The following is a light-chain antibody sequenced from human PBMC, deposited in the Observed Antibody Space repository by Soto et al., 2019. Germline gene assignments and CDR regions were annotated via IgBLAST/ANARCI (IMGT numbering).Light chain of an antibody. CDR3: QQLNCQLT. V-gene: IGKV1-9*01. CDR2: AAS. CDR1: QGISSY. Sequence: IQLTHSPPSLSASVADRVTITSRASQGISSYLAWYQQKPGKAPKLLIYAASTLQSGVPSRFSGSGSGTDFTLTISGLPPEDFTTYCCQQLNCQLTFGGGTKVDIK. J-gene: IGKJ4*01.